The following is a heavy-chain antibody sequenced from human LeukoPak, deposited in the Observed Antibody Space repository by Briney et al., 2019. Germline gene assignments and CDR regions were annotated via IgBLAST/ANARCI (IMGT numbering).Heavy chain of an antibody. CDR1: GFTFSNYP. V-gene: IGHV3-30-3*01. Sequence: GGSLRLSCAASGFTFSNYPMHWVRQAPGKGLEWVAVISYDGSNKYYADSVKGRFTISRDNSKNTLNLQMNSLRAEDTAVYYCARGGVVGAISYFDYWGQGTLVTVSS. J-gene: IGHJ4*02. CDR2: ISYDGSNK. D-gene: IGHD1-26*01. CDR3: ARGGVVGAISYFDY.